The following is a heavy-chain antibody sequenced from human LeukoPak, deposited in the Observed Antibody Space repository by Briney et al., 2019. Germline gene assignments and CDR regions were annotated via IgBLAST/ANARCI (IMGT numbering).Heavy chain of an antibody. Sequence: PGGSLRLSCAASTLTFSDAWMSWVRQAPGKGLEWVGLIKSKSFGGTTDYAAAVKGRFTISRDGSKSTLFLQMDSLKTEDTAVYYCATDYSGYDAFDIWGLGTMVIVSS. CDR3: ATDYSGYDAFDI. J-gene: IGHJ3*02. CDR2: IKSKSFGGTT. CDR1: TLTFSDAW. V-gene: IGHV3-15*01. D-gene: IGHD5-12*01.